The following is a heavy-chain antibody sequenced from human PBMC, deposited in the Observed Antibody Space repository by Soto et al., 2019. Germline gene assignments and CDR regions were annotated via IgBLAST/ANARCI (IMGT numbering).Heavy chain of an antibody. CDR3: AKVGWGGDS. CDR2: KPYTGSP. CDR1: GDSVSIGSYH. V-gene: IGHV4-61*01. J-gene: IGHJ4*02. Sequence: NPSETLSVSCSFSGDSVSIGSYHWSWIRQPPGKGLEWIGFKPYTGSPDYNPSLKSRVVISIDRSKNQFSLKLSSVTATDTAVYFCAKVGWGGDSWGQGTLVTVSS. D-gene: IGHD7-27*01.